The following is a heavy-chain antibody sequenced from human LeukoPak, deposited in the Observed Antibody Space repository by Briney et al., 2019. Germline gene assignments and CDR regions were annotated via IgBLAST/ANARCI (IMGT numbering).Heavy chain of an antibody. CDR1: GFSFSSYG. CDR3: AKGAQQDYLDY. V-gene: IGHV3-30*02. Sequence: PGGSLSLSCAASGFSFSSYGRHWVRQAQGKGLEWVALIWYDGSNKYYAASVRGRFTISRDNSKQTLLLQMNIPRADDTAEYYAAKGAQQDYLDYWGQGTLVNVSS. CDR2: IWYDGSNK. J-gene: IGHJ4*02. D-gene: IGHD2-2*01.